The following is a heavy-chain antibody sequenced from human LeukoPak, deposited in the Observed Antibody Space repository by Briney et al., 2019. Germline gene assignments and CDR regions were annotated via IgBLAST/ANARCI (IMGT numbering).Heavy chain of an antibody. CDR3: ARGAGSAEPLPEY. CDR1: GYTFTSYA. Sequence: GASVKVSCKASGYTFTSYAIQWVRQAPGQRLEWMGWINAGHGNTKYSQNFQGRVTITRDTSASTAYMELSSLRSEDTAVYYCARGAGSAEPLPEYWGQGTLLTVSS. D-gene: IGHD1-14*01. CDR2: INAGHGNT. J-gene: IGHJ4*02. V-gene: IGHV1-3*01.